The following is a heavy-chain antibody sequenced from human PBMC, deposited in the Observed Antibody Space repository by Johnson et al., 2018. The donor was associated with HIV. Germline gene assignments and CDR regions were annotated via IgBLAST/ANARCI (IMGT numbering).Heavy chain of an antibody. V-gene: IGHV3-11*04. CDR1: GFTFSDYY. CDR2: INWNGGST. J-gene: IGHJ3*02. CDR3: ARRGIRAHAFDI. Sequence: VQLVESGGGLVKPGGSLRLSCAASGFTFSDYYMSWIRQAPGKGLEWVSGINWNGGSTGYADSVKGRFTISRDNSKNTLYLQMNNLSAEDTAVYYCARRGIRAHAFDIWGQGTMVTVSS.